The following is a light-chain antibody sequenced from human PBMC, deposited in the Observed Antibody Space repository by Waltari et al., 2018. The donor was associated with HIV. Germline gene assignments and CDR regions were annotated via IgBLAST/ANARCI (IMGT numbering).Light chain of an antibody. CDR1: QSVSSTY. J-gene: IGKJ4*01. Sequence: EFVLTQSPGTLSLSPGERATLSCRASQSVSSTYFGWYQQKPGQAPRLLIYAASSRATGIPDRFSGSGSGTDFTLTISRLEPEDFAVYYCQQYSSSFPVTIGGGTKVEIK. CDR2: AAS. V-gene: IGKV3-20*01. CDR3: QQYSSSFPVT.